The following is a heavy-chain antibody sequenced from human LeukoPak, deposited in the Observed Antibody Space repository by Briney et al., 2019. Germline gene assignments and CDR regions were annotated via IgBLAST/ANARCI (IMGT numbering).Heavy chain of an antibody. J-gene: IGHJ3*02. Sequence: PGGSLRLSCAASGFTFSSYAMTWVRQAPGKGLEWVSVIGDSGVSTYYADSVKGRFTISRDSSKSTLYLQMHSLRAEDTAVYYCAKKGSDAFDIWGQGTMVTVSS. V-gene: IGHV3-23*01. CDR1: GFTFSSYA. CDR3: AKKGSDAFDI. CDR2: IGDSGVST. D-gene: IGHD3-10*01.